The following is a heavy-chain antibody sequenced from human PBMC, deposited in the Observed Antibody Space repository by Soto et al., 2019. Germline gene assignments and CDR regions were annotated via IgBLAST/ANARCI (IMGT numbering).Heavy chain of an antibody. CDR1: GGTFSSYA. D-gene: IGHD3-3*01. V-gene: IGHV1-69*13. CDR2: IIPILGTA. Sequence: SVKGSCKASGGTFSSYAISWVRQAPGQGLEWMGGIIPILGTANYAQKFQGRVTITADESTSTAYMELSSLRSEDTAVYYCARHNKFWSGDYTGFDYWRQGTLVTVS. CDR3: ARHNKFWSGDYTGFDY. J-gene: IGHJ4*02.